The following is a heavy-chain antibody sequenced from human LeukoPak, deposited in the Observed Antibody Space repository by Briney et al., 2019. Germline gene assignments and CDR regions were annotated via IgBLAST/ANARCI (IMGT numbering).Heavy chain of an antibody. D-gene: IGHD4-17*01. V-gene: IGHV4-59*01. CDR1: GGSISSYY. CDR2: IYYSGST. CDR3: ARHNGDRLLFEY. J-gene: IGHJ4*02. Sequence: TSSETLSLTCTVSGGSISSYYWSWIRQPPGKGLEWIGYIYYSGSTNYNPSLKSRVTISVDTSKNQFSLKLSSVTAADTAVYYCARHNGDRLLFEYWGQGTLVTVSS.